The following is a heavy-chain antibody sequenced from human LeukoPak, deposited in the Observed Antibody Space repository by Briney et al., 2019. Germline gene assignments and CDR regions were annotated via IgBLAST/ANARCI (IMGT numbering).Heavy chain of an antibody. Sequence: PGGSLRLSCAASGFTLSSYTMNWVRQAPGKGLEWVSYISSSGRYIYYADSVKGRFTISRDNAKNSLYLQMNSLRAEDTAVYYCARVGYSSSWARYYYYYMDVWGKGTTVTISS. CDR2: ISSSGRYI. V-gene: IGHV3-21*01. J-gene: IGHJ6*03. CDR3: ARVGYSSSWARYYYYYMDV. CDR1: GFTLSSYT. D-gene: IGHD6-13*01.